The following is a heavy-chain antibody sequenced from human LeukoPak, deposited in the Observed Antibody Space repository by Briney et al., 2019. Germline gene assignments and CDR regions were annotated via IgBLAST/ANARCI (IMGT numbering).Heavy chain of an antibody. V-gene: IGHV4-34*01. D-gene: IGHD3-22*01. Sequence: SETLSLTCAVYGGFLTGYYWNWIRQPPGKGLEWIGEINHSGSTNCIPSLKSRVTISVDTSKNQFSLKLSSVTAADTAVYYCAKTRTYYDSSKGAFDIWGQGTTVTVSS. CDR3: AKTRTYYDSSKGAFDI. J-gene: IGHJ3*02. CDR2: INHSGST. CDR1: GGFLTGYY.